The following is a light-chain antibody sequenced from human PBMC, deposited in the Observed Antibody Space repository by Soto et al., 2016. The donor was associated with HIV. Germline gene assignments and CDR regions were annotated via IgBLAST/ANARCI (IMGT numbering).Light chain of an antibody. CDR2: KDT. Sequence: SYELTQPSSVSVSPGQTARITCSGDMLPKKYSRWFQQKPGQAPVLVIYKDTERPSGIPERFSGSSSGTTVTLTISGAQVEDEADYYCYSSADNIWVFGGGTKPTVL. CDR3: YSSADNIWV. J-gene: IGLJ3*02. V-gene: IGLV3-27*01. CDR1: MLPKKY.